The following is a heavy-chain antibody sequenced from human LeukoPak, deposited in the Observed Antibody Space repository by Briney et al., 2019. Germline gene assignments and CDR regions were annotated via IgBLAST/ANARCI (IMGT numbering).Heavy chain of an antibody. CDR2: IRSKANRYAT. CDR1: GFTFSGSA. Sequence: GGSLRLSCAASGFTFSGSAMHWVRPASGKGLEWVGHIRSKANRYATAYAASVKGRFTISRDDSKNTAYLQMNRMKTEDTAVYYCTSRPVGYGGKSAFDIWAQGTMVTVSS. V-gene: IGHV3-73*01. J-gene: IGHJ3*02. D-gene: IGHD1-26*01. CDR3: TSRPVGYGGKSAFDI.